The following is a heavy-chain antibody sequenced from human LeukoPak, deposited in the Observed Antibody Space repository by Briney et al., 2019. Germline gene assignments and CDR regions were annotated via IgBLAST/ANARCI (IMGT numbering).Heavy chain of an antibody. Sequence: PSGTLSLTCTVSGGSISSSSYYWGWIRQPPGKGLEWIGSIYYSGSTYYNPSLKSRVTISVDTSKNQFSLKLSSVTAADTAVYYCARTLRYFDWLPLPQFDYWGQGTLVTVSS. V-gene: IGHV4-39*01. J-gene: IGHJ4*02. CDR1: GGSISSSSYY. D-gene: IGHD3-9*01. CDR2: IYYSGST. CDR3: ARTLRYFDWLPLPQFDY.